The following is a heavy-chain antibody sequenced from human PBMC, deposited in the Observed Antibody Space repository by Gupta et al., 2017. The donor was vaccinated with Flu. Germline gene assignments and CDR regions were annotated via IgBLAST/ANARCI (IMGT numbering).Heavy chain of an antibody. CDR3: TRGFAYYDFWSGPKFDY. CDR2: IKTEGYGATT. V-gene: IGHV3-49*04. CDR1: GFTFGDYG. Sequence: QLVESGGGLVQPGRSLRLSCAATGFTFGDYGMSWVRQAPGKGLEWVGFIKTEGYGATTQYAASVKGRFTISRDDSRRIAYLQMNSLQTEDTGVYYCTRGFAYYDFWSGPKFDYWGQGARVTDSS. J-gene: IGHJ4*02. D-gene: IGHD3-3*01.